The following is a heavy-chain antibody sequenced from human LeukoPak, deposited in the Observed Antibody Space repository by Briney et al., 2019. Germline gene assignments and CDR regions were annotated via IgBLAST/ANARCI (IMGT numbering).Heavy chain of an antibody. CDR2: ISGSGGST. CDR3: AKGVGDDFWSGSRPIDAFDI. J-gene: IGHJ3*02. D-gene: IGHD3-3*01. Sequence: GGSLRLSCAASGVTFSSYAMSWVRQAPGKGLEWVSAISGSGGSTYYADSVKGRFTISRDNSKNTLYLQMNSLRAEDTAVYYCAKGVGDDFWSGSRPIDAFDIWGQGTMVTVSS. CDR1: GVTFSSYA. V-gene: IGHV3-23*01.